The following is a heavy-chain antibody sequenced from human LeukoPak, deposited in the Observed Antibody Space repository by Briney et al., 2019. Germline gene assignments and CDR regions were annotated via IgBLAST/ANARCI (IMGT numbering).Heavy chain of an antibody. D-gene: IGHD3-3*01. V-gene: IGHV3-7*01. CDR3: ARREDFWSGYYTSAFDI. CDR2: IKRDGSEK. J-gene: IGHJ3*02. Sequence: GGSLRLSCAASGFTFSSYGMHWVRQAPGKGLEWVANIKRDGSEKYYVDSVKGRFTISRDNAKKSLYLQMNSLRVEDTAVYYCARREDFWSGYYTSAFDIWGQGTMVTVSS. CDR1: GFTFSSYG.